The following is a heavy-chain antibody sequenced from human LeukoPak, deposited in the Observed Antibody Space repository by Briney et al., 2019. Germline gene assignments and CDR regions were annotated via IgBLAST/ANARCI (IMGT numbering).Heavy chain of an antibody. J-gene: IGHJ4*02. Sequence: SGGSLRLSCAASGFTVSSNYMSWVRQAPGKGLEWASVIYSGGSTYYADSVKGRFTISRDNSKNTLYLQMNSLRAEDTAVYYCARDDRVRGVPFDYWGQGTLVTVSS. V-gene: IGHV3-53*01. CDR1: GFTVSSNY. CDR2: IYSGGST. CDR3: ARDDRVRGVPFDY. D-gene: IGHD3-10*01.